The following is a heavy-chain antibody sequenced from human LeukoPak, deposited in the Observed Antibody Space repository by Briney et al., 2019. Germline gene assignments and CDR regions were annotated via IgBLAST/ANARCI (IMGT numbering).Heavy chain of an antibody. CDR2: ISGSGGST. Sequence: GGSLRLSCAASGFTFSSYAMSWVRQAPGKGLAWVSAISGSGGSTYYADSVKGRFTISRDNSKNTLYLQMSSLKVEDTAVYYCAAWGLYTFWGQGTLVTVSS. D-gene: IGHD7-27*01. V-gene: IGHV3-23*01. J-gene: IGHJ1*01. CDR1: GFTFSSYA. CDR3: AAWGLYTF.